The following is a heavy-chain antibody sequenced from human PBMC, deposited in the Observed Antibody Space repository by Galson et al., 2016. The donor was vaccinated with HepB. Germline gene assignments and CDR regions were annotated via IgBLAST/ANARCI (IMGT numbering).Heavy chain of an antibody. CDR1: GFTFDDYA. V-gene: IGHV3-9*01. Sequence: LRLSCATSGFTFDDYAMHWVRQAPGKGLEWVSGISWNSGNIGYADSVKGRLTISRDNAKNSLYLQLNSLRAEDTALYYCAKDMSAQYSSGWYPPVFDYWGQGTLVTVSS. D-gene: IGHD6-19*01. CDR2: ISWNSGNI. CDR3: AKDMSAQYSSGWYPPVFDY. J-gene: IGHJ4*02.